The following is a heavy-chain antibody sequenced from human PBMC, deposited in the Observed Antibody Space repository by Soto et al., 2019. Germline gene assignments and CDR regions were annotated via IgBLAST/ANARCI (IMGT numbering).Heavy chain of an antibody. J-gene: IGHJ5*02. CDR2: IKQDGSEK. Sequence: GGSLRLSCAASGFTFSSYWMSWVRQAPGKGLEWVANIKQDGSEKYYVDSVKGRFTISRDNAKNSLYLQMSSLRAEDTAVYYCARDRYSRHNWFDPWGQGTLVTVSS. CDR1: GFTFSSYW. D-gene: IGHD6-13*01. CDR3: ARDRYSRHNWFDP. V-gene: IGHV3-7*01.